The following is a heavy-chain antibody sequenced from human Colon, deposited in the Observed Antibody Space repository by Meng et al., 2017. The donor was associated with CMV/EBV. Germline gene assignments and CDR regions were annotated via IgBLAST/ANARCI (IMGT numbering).Heavy chain of an antibody. CDR3: ARSFNSGARGVSWFDS. V-gene: IGHV4-39*07. Sequence: SETLSLTCTVSGGSISSSSYYWGWIRQPPGKGLEWIGNIYYSGSTYYNPSLTSRVTISVDTSRNQFSLKLSSVTAADTAVYYCARSFNSGARGVSWFDSWGQGTLVTVSS. D-gene: IGHD3-10*01. J-gene: IGHJ5*01. CDR1: GGSISSSSYY. CDR2: IYYSGST.